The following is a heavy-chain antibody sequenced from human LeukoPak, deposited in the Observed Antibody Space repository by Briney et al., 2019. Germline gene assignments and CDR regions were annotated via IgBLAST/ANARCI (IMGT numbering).Heavy chain of an antibody. J-gene: IGHJ6*03. D-gene: IGHD5-12*01. CDR2: IYYSGST. V-gene: IGHV4-30-4*08. CDR3: ARGGATIVDYYYYMDV. CDR1: GGSISSGDYY. Sequence: PSQTLSLTCPVSGGSISSGDYYWSWIRQPPGKGLEWIGYIYYSGSTYYNPSLKTRVTISVDTSKNQFSLKLSSVTAADTAVYYCARGGATIVDYYYYMDVWGKGTTVTVSS.